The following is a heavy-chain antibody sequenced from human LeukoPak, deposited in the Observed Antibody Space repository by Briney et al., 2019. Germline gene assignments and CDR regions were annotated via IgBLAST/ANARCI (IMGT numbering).Heavy chain of an antibody. Sequence: PGRSLRLSCAASGFTFDDYAMHWVRQAPGKGLEWVAFIRYDGSNKYYADSVKGRFTISRDNAKSSLYLQMNSLRAEDTAVYYCARDDGGYAHPVDSWGQGTLVTVSS. CDR2: IRYDGSNK. CDR1: GFTFDDYA. J-gene: IGHJ5*01. CDR3: ARDDGGYAHPVDS. V-gene: IGHV3-33*08. D-gene: IGHD5-12*01.